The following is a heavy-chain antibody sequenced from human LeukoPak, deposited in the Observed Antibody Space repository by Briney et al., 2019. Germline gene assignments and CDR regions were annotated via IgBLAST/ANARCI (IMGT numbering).Heavy chain of an antibody. CDR3: AKDPKFYDYPRAFDI. Sequence: GGSLRLSCAASGFTFSSYAMSWVRQAPGKGLEGVSAISGSGGRTYYADSVKGRFTISRDNSKNTLFLQMNSLRAEDTAVYYCAKDPKFYDYPRAFDIWGQGTMVTVSS. D-gene: IGHD3-16*01. V-gene: IGHV3-23*01. CDR1: GFTFSSYA. J-gene: IGHJ3*02. CDR2: ISGSGGRT.